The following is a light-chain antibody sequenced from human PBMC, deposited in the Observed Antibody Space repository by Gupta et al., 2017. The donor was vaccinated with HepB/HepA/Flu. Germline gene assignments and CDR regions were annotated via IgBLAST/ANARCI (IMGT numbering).Light chain of an antibody. CDR2: HVS. V-gene: IGKV2-30*01. J-gene: IGKJ4*01. CDR1: QILVFSDGNTF. CDR3: VQGTHWPT. Sequence: DVVLTQSPLSLPVTLGQPASISCRSSQILVFSDGNTFLHWFQQRPGQSPRRLLYHVSKRDSGVPERFSGSGSGTDFTLRISRVEAEDVAIYYCVQGTHWPTFGGGTKVEIK.